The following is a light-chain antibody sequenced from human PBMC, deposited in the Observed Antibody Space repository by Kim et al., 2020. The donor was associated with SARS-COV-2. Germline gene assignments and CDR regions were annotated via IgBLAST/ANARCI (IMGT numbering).Light chain of an antibody. CDR2: DVT. CDR3: CSYAGSPPYV. V-gene: IGLV2-11*01. Sequence: QSALTQPRSVSESPGQSVTISCTGTSSDVGGYNYVSWYQQHPGKAPKLMIYDVTERPSGVPDRFSASKSGNTASLTISGLQAGDEADYYCCSYAGSPPYVFGTGTKVTVL. J-gene: IGLJ1*01. CDR1: SSDVGGYNY.